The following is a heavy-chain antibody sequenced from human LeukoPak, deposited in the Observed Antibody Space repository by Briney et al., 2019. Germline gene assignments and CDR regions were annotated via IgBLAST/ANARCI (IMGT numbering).Heavy chain of an antibody. CDR3: AKTSDQLLYSKFDF. CDR1: GFTFSFYG. Sequence: GESLRLSCATSGFTFSFYGMQWVRQAPGKGLEWVAFIQYDGSYKFYADSAQGRFIISRDNSRNTLFLQMNSLRPEDAAVYYCAKTSDQLLYSKFDFWGHGTLVTVSS. J-gene: IGHJ4*01. V-gene: IGHV3-30*02. D-gene: IGHD2-2*02. CDR2: IQYDGSYK.